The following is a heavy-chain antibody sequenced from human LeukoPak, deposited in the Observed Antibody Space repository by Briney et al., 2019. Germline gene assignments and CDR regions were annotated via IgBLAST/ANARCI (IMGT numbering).Heavy chain of an antibody. J-gene: IGHJ4*02. CDR2: INAGNGNT. D-gene: IGHD3-10*01. CDR1: GYTFTSYA. V-gene: IGHV1-3*01. Sequence: ASVKVSCKASGYTFTSYAMHWVRQAPGQRLEWMGWINAGNGNTKYSQKFQGRVTITRDTSASTAYMELSSLRSEDTAVYYCARSYLGLWFGELSTLNFDYWGQGTLVTVSS. CDR3: ARSYLGLWFGELSTLNFDY.